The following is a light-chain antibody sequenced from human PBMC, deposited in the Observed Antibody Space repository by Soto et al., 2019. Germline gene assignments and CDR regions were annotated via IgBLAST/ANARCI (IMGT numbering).Light chain of an antibody. J-gene: IGKJ1*01. CDR1: QSSSSW. V-gene: IGKV1-5*01. CDR2: DAS. CDR3: QQYNSYDRT. Sequence: DSPMTQSPYTLSASLGARVTITCRARQSSSSWLAWYQQKPGKATKLLIYDASSLESGVPSRFSGSGSGTEFTLTISSLQPDDFANYYRQQYNSYDRTFGQGTKVEIK.